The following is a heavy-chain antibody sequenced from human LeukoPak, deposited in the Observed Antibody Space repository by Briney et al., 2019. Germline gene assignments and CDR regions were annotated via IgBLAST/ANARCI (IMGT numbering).Heavy chain of an antibody. V-gene: IGHV5-51*01. CDR1: GYSFTSYW. J-gene: IGHJ6*02. Sequence: GESLKISCKGSGYSFTSYWIGWVRQMPGKGLEWMGIIYPGDSDTRYSPSFQGQVTISADKSISTAYLQWSSLKASDTAMYYCARLMSYGSGSSYGMDVWGQGTTVTVSS. CDR3: ARLMSYGSGSSYGMDV. D-gene: IGHD3-10*01. CDR2: IYPGDSDT.